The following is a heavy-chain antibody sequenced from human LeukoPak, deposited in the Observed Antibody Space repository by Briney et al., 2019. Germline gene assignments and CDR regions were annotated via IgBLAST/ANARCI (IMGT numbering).Heavy chain of an antibody. J-gene: IGHJ4*02. CDR3: ARASSWYYFDY. Sequence: SETLSLTCTVSGGSISSSSYYWGWIRQPPGKGLEWIGSIYYSGSTYYNPSLKSRVTISVDTSKNQFSLKLSSVTAADTAVYYCARASSWYYFDYWGQGTLVTVSS. D-gene: IGHD6-13*01. CDR2: IYYSGST. CDR1: GGSISSSSYY. V-gene: IGHV4-39*01.